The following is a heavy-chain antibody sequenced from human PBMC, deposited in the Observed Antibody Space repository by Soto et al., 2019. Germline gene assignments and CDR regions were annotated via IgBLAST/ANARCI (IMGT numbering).Heavy chain of an antibody. CDR3: AKDRWNYYDSSGYYGGAFDI. V-gene: IGHV3-23*01. J-gene: IGHJ3*02. D-gene: IGHD3-22*01. CDR2: ISGSGGST. Sequence: GGSLRLSCAASGFTFSSYAMSWVRQAQGKGLEWVSAISGSGGSTYYADSVKGRFTISRDNSKNTLYLQMNSLRAEDTAVYYCAKDRWNYYDSSGYYGGAFDIWGQGTMVTVSS. CDR1: GFTFSSYA.